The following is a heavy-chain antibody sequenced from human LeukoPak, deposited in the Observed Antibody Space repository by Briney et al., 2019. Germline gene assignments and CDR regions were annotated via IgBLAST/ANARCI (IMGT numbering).Heavy chain of an antibody. CDR3: ARAVAEGDYYYYYMDV. CDR1: GGSISSYY. Sequence: SETLSLTCTVSGGSISSYYWSWIRQPPGKGLEWIGYIYYSGSTNYNPSLKSRVTISVDTSKNQFSLKLSSVTAADTAVYYCARAVAEGDYYYYYMDVWGKGTTVTVSS. D-gene: IGHD3-16*01. CDR2: IYYSGST. V-gene: IGHV4-59*01. J-gene: IGHJ6*03.